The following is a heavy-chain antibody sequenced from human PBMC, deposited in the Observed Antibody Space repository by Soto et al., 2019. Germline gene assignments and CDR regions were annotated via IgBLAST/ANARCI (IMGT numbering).Heavy chain of an antibody. J-gene: IGHJ6*02. Sequence: SETLSLTCTVSGGSISSYYWSWIRQPPGKGLEWIGYIYYSGSTNYNPSLKSRVTISVDTSKNQFSLKLSSVTAADTAVYYCASSITMVRGVIAHYYYYGMEVWGQGTTVTVSS. CDR3: ASSITMVRGVIAHYYYYGMEV. CDR2: IYYSGST. D-gene: IGHD3-10*01. CDR1: GGSISSYY. V-gene: IGHV4-59*08.